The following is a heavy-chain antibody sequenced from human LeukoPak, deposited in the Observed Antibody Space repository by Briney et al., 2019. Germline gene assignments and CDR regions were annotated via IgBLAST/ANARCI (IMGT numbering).Heavy chain of an antibody. CDR3: TSHAAFDP. CDR2: IKSKNVGGAT. J-gene: IGHJ5*02. CDR1: GFTFNNAW. Sequence: GGSLRLSCAASGFTFNNAWMNWVRQAPGKGLEWVGRIKSKNVGGATDYAAPVKGRFTISRDDSKNTVYLQMNSLKIEDTAVYYCTSHAAFDPWGQGTLVTVSS. V-gene: IGHV3-15*01.